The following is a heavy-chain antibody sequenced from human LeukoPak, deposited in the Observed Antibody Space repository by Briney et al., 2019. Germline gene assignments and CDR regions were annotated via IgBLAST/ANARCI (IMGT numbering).Heavy chain of an antibody. CDR3: TSHAAFDP. CDR2: IKSKNVGGAT. J-gene: IGHJ5*02. CDR1: GFTFNNAW. Sequence: GGSLRLSCAASGFTFNNAWMNWVRQAPGKGLEWVGRIKSKNVGGATDYAAPVKGRFTISRDDSKNTVYLQMNSLKIEDTAVYYCTSHAAFDPWGQGTLVTVSS. V-gene: IGHV3-15*01.